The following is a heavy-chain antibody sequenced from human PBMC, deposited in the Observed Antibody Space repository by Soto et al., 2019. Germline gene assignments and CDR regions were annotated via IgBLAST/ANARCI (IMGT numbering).Heavy chain of an antibody. D-gene: IGHD6-19*01. CDR1: GFTFDDYA. J-gene: IGHJ2*01. V-gene: IGHV3-9*01. CDR2: ISWNSKFI. CDR3: AQAVDWDFDV. Sequence: QLVESGGGLVQPGRSLRLSCAASGFTFDDYAMHWVRQPPGKGLEWVAGISWNSKFIDYADSVKGRFTISRDNAKNSLFLQMDSLRPEDTAFYYCAQAVDWDFDVWGRGTLVSVSS.